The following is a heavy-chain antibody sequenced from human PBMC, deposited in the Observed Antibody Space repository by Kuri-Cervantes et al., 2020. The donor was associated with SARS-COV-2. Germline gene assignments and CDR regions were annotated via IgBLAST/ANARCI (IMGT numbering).Heavy chain of an antibody. V-gene: IGHV3-23*01. CDR3: ARGNGVSYYGSGVFNYYGMDV. CDR1: GFTFSSYA. CDR2: ISGSGGST. J-gene: IGHJ6*02. D-gene: IGHD3-10*01. Sequence: GRSLRPSCAASGFTFSSYAMSWVRQAPGKGVEGVSAISGSGGSTYYADSVKGRFTISRDNAKNTLYLQMNSLRAEDTAVYYCARGNGVSYYGSGVFNYYGMDVWGQGTTVTVSS.